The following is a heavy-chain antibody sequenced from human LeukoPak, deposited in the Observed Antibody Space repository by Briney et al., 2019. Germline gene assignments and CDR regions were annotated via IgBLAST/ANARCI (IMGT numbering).Heavy chain of an antibody. CDR2: IYSGGST. D-gene: IGHD4-17*01. CDR1: GFTVSSNY. V-gene: IGHV3-66*01. CDR3: AREGAYGDYGVNWFDP. Sequence: GGSLRLSCAASGFTVSSNYMSWVRQAPGKGLEWVSVIYSGGSTYCADSVKGRFTISRDNSKNTLYLQMNSLRAEDTAVYYCAREGAYGDYGVNWFDPWGQGTLVTVSS. J-gene: IGHJ5*02.